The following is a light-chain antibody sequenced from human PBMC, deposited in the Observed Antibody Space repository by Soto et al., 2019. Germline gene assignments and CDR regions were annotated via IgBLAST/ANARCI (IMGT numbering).Light chain of an antibody. Sequence: ETAMAQSPATLSLSPGERATLSCRASQSVSSNLAWYQQKPGQAPRLLIYGASTRATGIAARFSGSGSGTDFTLTISSMQSEDFATYYCQQYNNCPRTFGQGTKVEIK. CDR3: QQYNNCPRT. V-gene: IGKV3-15*01. CDR2: GAS. CDR1: QSVSSN. J-gene: IGKJ1*01.